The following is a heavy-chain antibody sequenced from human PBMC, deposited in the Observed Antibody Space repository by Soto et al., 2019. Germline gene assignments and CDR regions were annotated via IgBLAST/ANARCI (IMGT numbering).Heavy chain of an antibody. V-gene: IGHV1-69*13. D-gene: IGHD3-3*01. J-gene: IGHJ6*02. CDR2: IIPIFGTA. Sequence: ASVKVSFKASGGTFSSYAISWVRQAPGQGLEWMGGIIPIFGTANYAQKFQGRVTITADESTSTAYMELSSLRSEDTAVYYCASRTYYDFWSGYSPHYYYGMDVWGQGTTVTVSS. CDR3: ASRTYYDFWSGYSPHYYYGMDV. CDR1: GGTFSSYA.